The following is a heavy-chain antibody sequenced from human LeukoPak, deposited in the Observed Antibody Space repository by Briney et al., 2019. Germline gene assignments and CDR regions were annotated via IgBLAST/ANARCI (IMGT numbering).Heavy chain of an antibody. CDR3: ASERGVIIPRGYYYYMDV. V-gene: IGHV4-39*07. Sequence: SETLSLTCTVSGGSISSSNYYWGWIRQPPGKGLEWIGNIYYSGSTNYNPSLKSRVTISVDTSKNQFSLKLSSVTAADTAVYYCASERGVIIPRGYYYYMDVWGKGTTVTISS. J-gene: IGHJ6*03. D-gene: IGHD3-10*01. CDR2: IYYSGST. CDR1: GGSISSSNYY.